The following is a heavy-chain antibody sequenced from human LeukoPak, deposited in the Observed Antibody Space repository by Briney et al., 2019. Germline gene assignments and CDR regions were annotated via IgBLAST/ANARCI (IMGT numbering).Heavy chain of an antibody. V-gene: IGHV4-39*01. J-gene: IGHJ1*01. D-gene: IGHD1-26*01. CDR3: ARHVRVGATTVEH. CDR2: VYYTGET. CDR1: GGSISSSSNS. Sequence: SETLSLTCTVSGGSISSSSNSWGWIRQPPGKSLEWIGSVYYTGETYYNPSLKSRVTISVDTSKSQFSLKLNSVTAADTAVYYCARHVRVGATTVEHWGQGTPVTVSS.